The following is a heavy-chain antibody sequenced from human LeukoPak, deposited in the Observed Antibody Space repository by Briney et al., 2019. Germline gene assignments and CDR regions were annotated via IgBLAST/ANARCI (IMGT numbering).Heavy chain of an antibody. CDR3: ARAGIVARRGGVFDY. J-gene: IGHJ4*02. CDR2: INHSGST. D-gene: IGHD6-6*01. Sequence: SETLSLSFAVYGGSFSGYYWSWIRQPPGRGLEWIGEINHSGSTNYNPSLKGRVTISVDTSKNQFSLKLSSVTAADTAVYYCARAGIVARRGGVFDYWGQGTLVTVPS. CDR1: GGSFSGYY. V-gene: IGHV4-34*01.